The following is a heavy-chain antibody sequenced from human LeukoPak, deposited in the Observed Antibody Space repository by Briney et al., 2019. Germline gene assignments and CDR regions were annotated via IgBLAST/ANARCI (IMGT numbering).Heavy chain of an antibody. D-gene: IGHD3-3*01. V-gene: IGHV3-21*04. Sequence: GGSLRLSCAASGFAFSTYGMHWVRQAPGKGLEWVSSIDPSSTYIYYADSVKGRFTISRDNSKNTLYLQMNSLRAEDTAVYYCARYYDLPLYYYYYMDVWGKGTTVTVSS. CDR2: IDPSSTYI. CDR3: ARYYDLPLYYYYYMDV. CDR1: GFAFSTYG. J-gene: IGHJ6*03.